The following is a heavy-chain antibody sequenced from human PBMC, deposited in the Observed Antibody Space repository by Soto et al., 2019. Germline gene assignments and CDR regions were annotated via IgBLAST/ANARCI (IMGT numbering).Heavy chain of an antibody. J-gene: IGHJ2*01. Sequence: QVQLVQPGAEVKKPGSSVTVSCKASGGTFSSYTISWVRQAPGQGLEWMGGIIPIFGTANYAQKFQGRVTITADESTSTAYMELSSLRSEDTAVYYCARGNHRWLQLWYFDLWGRGTLVTVPS. CDR3: ARGNHRWLQLWYFDL. V-gene: IGHV1-69*12. D-gene: IGHD5-12*01. CDR1: GGTFSSYT. CDR2: IIPIFGTA.